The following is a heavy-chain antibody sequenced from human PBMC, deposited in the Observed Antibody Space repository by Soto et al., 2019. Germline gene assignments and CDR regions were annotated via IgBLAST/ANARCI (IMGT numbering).Heavy chain of an antibody. V-gene: IGHV1-2*02. CDR2: INPNNGGT. D-gene: IGHD3-10*01. CDR3: ARGRNFYGSGEVDY. Sequence: ASVKVSCKASGYTFTGYYMHWVRQAPGQGLEWMGWINPNNGGTNYAQKFQGRVTMTRDTSISTAYMEVSRLRSDDTAVYYCARGRNFYGSGEVDYWGQGTLVTVSS. J-gene: IGHJ4*02. CDR1: GYTFTGYY.